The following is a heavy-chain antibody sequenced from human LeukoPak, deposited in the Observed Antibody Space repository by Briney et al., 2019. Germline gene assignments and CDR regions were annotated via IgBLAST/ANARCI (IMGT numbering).Heavy chain of an antibody. CDR3: AKDHLYCSGGSCYGDY. Sequence: GGSLRLSCSASGFTFSSYVMSWVRQAPARGLAGVSAISGSAGSTYYADSVKGRFTISRDNSKNTLYLQMNSLRAEDTAVYYCAKDHLYCSGGSCYGDYWGQGNMVTVSS. V-gene: IGHV3-23*01. CDR1: GFTFSSYV. CDR2: ISGSAGST. J-gene: IGHJ4*02. D-gene: IGHD2-15*01.